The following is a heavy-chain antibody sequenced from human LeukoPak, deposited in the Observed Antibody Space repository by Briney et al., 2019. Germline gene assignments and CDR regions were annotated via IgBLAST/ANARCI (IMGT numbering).Heavy chain of an antibody. CDR2: ISSSGSTI. CDR3: ARGCSGGSCYPGAFDI. V-gene: IGHV3-11*04. D-gene: IGHD2-15*01. Sequence: GGSLRLSCAASGFTFGDYYMSWIRQAPGKGLEWVSYISSSGSTIYYADSVKGRFTISRDNAKNSLYLQMNSLRAEDTAVYYCARGCSGGSCYPGAFDIWGQGTMVTVSS. J-gene: IGHJ3*02. CDR1: GFTFGDYY.